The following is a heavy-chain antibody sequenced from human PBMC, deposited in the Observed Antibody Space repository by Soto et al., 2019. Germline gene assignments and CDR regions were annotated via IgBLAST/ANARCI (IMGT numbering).Heavy chain of an antibody. CDR1: GYTFTIYY. CDR3: ARGGRHSDYYYYYGMDV. J-gene: IGHJ6*02. V-gene: IGHV1-46*01. CDR2: INTSGGSP. D-gene: IGHD6-25*01. Sequence: QVQLVQSGAEVKKPGASVKVSCKAFGYTFTIYYIHWVRQAPGQGLEWMGVINTSGGSPPYAQQFQESVTLTRETSTSKVYMELSSLRSEDTAVYYCARGGRHSDYYYYYGMDVWGQGTTVTVSS.